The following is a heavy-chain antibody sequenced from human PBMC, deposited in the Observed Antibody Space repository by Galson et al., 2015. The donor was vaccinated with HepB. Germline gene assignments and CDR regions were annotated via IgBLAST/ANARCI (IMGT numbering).Heavy chain of an antibody. V-gene: IGHV1-46*01. Sequence: SVKVSCKASGYTFTSYYMHWVRQAPGQGLEWMGIINPSGGSTSYAQKFQGRVTMTRDTSTSTVYMELSSLRSEDTAAYYCASLADIAAAGPRRLFDYWGQGTLVTVSS. D-gene: IGHD6-13*01. CDR3: ASLADIAAAGPRRLFDY. CDR2: INPSGGST. CDR1: GYTFTSYY. J-gene: IGHJ4*02.